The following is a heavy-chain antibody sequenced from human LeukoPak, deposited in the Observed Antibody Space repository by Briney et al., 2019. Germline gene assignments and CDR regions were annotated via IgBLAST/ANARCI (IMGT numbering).Heavy chain of an antibody. CDR3: ARAPRGSWYGDY. CDR1: GYTFTSNY. J-gene: IGHJ4*02. D-gene: IGHD6-13*01. CDR2: MRPSVGST. V-gene: IGHV1-46*01. Sequence: ASVKVSCKAFGYTFTSNYMHWVRQSPGQRPEWRGGMRPSVGSTTYAQKCHCRVTLTRDMSTSTDYLELSSLSSDDTAVYYCARAPRGSWYGDYWGQGTLVTVSS.